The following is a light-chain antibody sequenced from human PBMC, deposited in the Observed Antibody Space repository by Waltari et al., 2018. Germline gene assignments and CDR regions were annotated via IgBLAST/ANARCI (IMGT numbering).Light chain of an antibody. Sequence: QAVLTQPASLSASPGVSVRLTCTLGSGINVGMYRIYWYQKKQGIPPQYLLSYKSDSDNHQCSGVPSRFSGSKDGSANAGILLISGLQPDDEADYYCLIWHSDAYVFGSGTEVTVL. V-gene: IGLV5-45*01. J-gene: IGLJ1*01. CDR1: SGINVGMYR. CDR3: LIWHSDAYV. CDR2: YKSDSDN.